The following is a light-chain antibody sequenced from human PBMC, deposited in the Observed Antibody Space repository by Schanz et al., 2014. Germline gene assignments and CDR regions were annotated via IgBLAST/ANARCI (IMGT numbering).Light chain of an antibody. CDR3: QQSYSTPYT. CDR1: QSIGTY. CDR2: AAS. V-gene: IGKV1-39*01. Sequence: IQMTQSPSSLSASVGDRITITCRASQSIGTYLNWYQLKPGKAPNLLIYAASILQNGVPSRFSGSGSGTDFTLTISSLQPEDFATYYCQQSYSTPYTFGQGTKLEIK. J-gene: IGKJ2*01.